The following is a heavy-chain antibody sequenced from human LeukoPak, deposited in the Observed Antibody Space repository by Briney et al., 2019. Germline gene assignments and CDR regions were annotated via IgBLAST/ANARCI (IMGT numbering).Heavy chain of an antibody. D-gene: IGHD3-16*01. J-gene: IGHJ6*02. Sequence: PGRSLRLSCAASGFTFSNYGMHWVRQAPGKGLEWVAVISYDGTNKYYVDSVKGRFTISRDNSKNTMYLQMNSLRAEDTAVYYCANSVDGGYYHYYYGMDVWGQGTTVTVSS. V-gene: IGHV3-30*18. CDR1: GFTFSNYG. CDR3: ANSVDGGYYHYYYGMDV. CDR2: ISYDGTNK.